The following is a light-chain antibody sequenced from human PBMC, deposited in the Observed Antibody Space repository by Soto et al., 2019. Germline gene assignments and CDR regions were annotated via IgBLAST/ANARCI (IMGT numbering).Light chain of an antibody. J-gene: IGKJ3*01. CDR3: QKYNSAPPGT. V-gene: IGKV1-27*01. CDR1: QGISNY. CDR2: AAS. Sequence: DIQMTQSPSSLSASVGDRVTITCWARQGISNYLAWYQQKPGKVPKLLIYAASTLQSGVPSRFSGSGSGTDFTLTISSLQPEDVATYYCQKYNSAPPGTFGPGTKVDIK.